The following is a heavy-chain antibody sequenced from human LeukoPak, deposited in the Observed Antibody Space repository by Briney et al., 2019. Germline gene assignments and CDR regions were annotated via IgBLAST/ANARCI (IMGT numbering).Heavy chain of an antibody. V-gene: IGHV1-8*02. D-gene: IGHD3-10*01. CDR2: MNPNSGNT. CDR3: ARGGYGSGSYFDP. J-gene: IGHJ5*02. Sequence: ASVKVSCKASGYTFTSYGISWVRQAPGQGLEWMGWMNPNSGNTGYAQKFQGRVTMTRNTSISTAYMELSSLRSEDTAVYYCARGGYGSGSYFDPWGQGTLVTVSS. CDR1: GYTFTSYG.